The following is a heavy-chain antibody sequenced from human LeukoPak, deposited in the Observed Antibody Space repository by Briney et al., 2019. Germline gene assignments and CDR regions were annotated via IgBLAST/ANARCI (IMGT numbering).Heavy chain of an antibody. CDR1: GGSFSGYY. J-gene: IGHJ6*02. Sequence: PSETLSLTCAVYGGSFSGYYWSWIRQPPGKGLEWIGEINHSGSTNYNPSPKSRVTISVDTSKNQFSLKLSSVTAADTAVYYCARGRYCSSTSCYIDYYYGMDVWGQGTTVTVSS. CDR2: INHSGST. CDR3: ARGRYCSSTSCYIDYYYGMDV. D-gene: IGHD2-2*02. V-gene: IGHV4-34*01.